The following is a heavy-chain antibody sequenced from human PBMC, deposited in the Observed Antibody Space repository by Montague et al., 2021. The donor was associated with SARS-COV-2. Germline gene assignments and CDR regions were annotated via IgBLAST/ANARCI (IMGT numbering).Heavy chain of an antibody. D-gene: IGHD6-13*01. CDR3: ARDLYSSSWPGNWFDP. CDR2: ISSSTTTI. J-gene: IGHJ5*02. CDR1: GFTSSSCS. Sequence: SLRLSCAASGFTSSSCSMNWVRQAPGKGLEWVSYISSSTTTIYYADSVKGRFTISRDNAKNSLYLQMNSLRDEDTAVYYCARDLYSSSWPGNWFDPWGQGTLVTVSS. V-gene: IGHV3-48*02.